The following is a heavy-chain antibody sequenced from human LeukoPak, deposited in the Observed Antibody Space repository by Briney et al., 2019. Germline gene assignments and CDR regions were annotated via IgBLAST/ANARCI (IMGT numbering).Heavy chain of an antibody. J-gene: IGHJ4*02. V-gene: IGHV3-30*02. Sequence: PGGSLRLSCAASGFTFSSYGIHWVRQAPGKGLEWVTFIRHDGTNQHYGDSVKGRFTISRDNLKNTVFLQMNRVRAEDTAVYFYARSRNVRTFDYWGQGTLVAVSS. CDR1: GFTFSSYG. CDR3: ARSRNVRTFDY. CDR2: IRHDGTNQ.